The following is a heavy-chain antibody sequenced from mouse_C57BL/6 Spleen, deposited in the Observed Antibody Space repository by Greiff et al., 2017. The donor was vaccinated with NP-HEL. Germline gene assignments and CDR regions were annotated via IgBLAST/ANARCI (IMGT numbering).Heavy chain of an antibody. CDR2: IDPANGNT. CDR1: GFNIKNTY. D-gene: IGHD2-4*01. Sequence: EVKLVESVAELVRPGASVKLSCTASGFNIKNTYMHWVKQRPEQGLEWIGRIDPANGNTKYAPKFPGKATITADTSSNTAYLQLSSLTSEDTAIYYCARFYDYDDGYAMDYWGQGTSVTVSS. J-gene: IGHJ4*01. V-gene: IGHV14-3*01. CDR3: ARFYDYDDGYAMDY.